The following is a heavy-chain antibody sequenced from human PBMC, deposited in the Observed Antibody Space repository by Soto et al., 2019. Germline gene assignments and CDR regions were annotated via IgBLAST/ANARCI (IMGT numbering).Heavy chain of an antibody. CDR1: VYTFTGYY. CDR2: INPNSGGT. V-gene: IGHV1-2*04. Sequence: ASVKVSCKASVYTFTGYYMHWVRQAPGQGLEWMGWINPNSGGTNYAQKFQGWVTMTRDTSISTAYMELSRLRSDDTAVYYCASGGRIAAAETYYYGMDVWGQGTTVTVSS. J-gene: IGHJ6*02. CDR3: ASGGRIAAAETYYYGMDV. D-gene: IGHD6-13*01.